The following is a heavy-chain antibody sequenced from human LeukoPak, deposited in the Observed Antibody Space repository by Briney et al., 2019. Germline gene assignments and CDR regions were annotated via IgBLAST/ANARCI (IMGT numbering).Heavy chain of an antibody. J-gene: IGHJ4*02. CDR2: ISSSSSYI. Sequence: GGSLRLSXAASGSTFSSYSMNWVRQAPGKGLEWVSSISSSSSYIYYADSVKGRFTISRDNAKNSLYLQMNSLRAEDTAVYYCARVIAAAGIDYWGQGTLVTVSS. CDR3: ARVIAAAGIDY. V-gene: IGHV3-21*01. D-gene: IGHD6-13*01. CDR1: GSTFSSYS.